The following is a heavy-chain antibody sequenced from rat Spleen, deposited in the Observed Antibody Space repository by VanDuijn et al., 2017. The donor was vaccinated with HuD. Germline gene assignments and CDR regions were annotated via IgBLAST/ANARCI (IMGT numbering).Heavy chain of an antibody. CDR2: IRTSGGTT. D-gene: IGHD1-6*01. Sequence: EVQLVESGGGLVQPGRSLKLSCAHSGFTFSIYALAWVRPTPTKGLEWVATIRTSGGTTYYRVSVKGRFTISRDKAKSTLYLQMNSLRSEDTATYYCTRAIYTTDYYYAKGYYVMDAWGQGASVTVSS. CDR1: GFTFSIYA. CDR3: TRAIYTTDYYYAKGYYVMDA. J-gene: IGHJ4*01. V-gene: IGHV5-46*01.